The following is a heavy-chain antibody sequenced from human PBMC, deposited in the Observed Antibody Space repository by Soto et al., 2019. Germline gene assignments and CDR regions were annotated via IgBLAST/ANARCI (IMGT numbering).Heavy chain of an antibody. J-gene: IGHJ4*02. D-gene: IGHD3-10*01. CDR2: LYSGGST. CDR1: GITVSDRF. CDR3: ASRPGVLSPPTVLPLDY. Sequence: GGSLRLSCAASGITVSDRFMSWVRQAPGKGLEWVSLLYSGGSTYYADSVKGRFTISRDNSKNTLFLQMNNLRVDDTAVYYCASRPGVLSPPTVLPLDYWGQGTLVTVSS. V-gene: IGHV3-66*01.